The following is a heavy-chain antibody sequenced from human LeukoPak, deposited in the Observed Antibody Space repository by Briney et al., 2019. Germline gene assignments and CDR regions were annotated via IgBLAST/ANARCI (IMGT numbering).Heavy chain of an antibody. V-gene: IGHV3-15*07. J-gene: IGHJ3*02. CDR3: TTSGNPSLIDI. CDR2: IKRKSDGGTT. D-gene: IGHD1-26*01. Sequence: GGFLRLPCAASGFTFTNAWMNWVRQAPGKGLEWVGRIKRKSDGGTTDYAAPVKGRFTISRDDSKSILYFQMNSLKTEDTAVYYCTTSGNPSLIDIWGQGTMVTVSS. CDR1: GFTFTNAW.